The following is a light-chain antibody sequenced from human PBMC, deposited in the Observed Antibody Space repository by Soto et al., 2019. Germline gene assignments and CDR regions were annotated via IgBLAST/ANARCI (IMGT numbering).Light chain of an antibody. CDR3: QQSYSTPYT. Sequence: IHMTQSPSSLSASVGDRVTITCRASQRITTYLNWYQQKPGKAPKLLISTAATLQGGVPSRFSGSGSGTDFTLSLPTLQPEDFATYFCQQSYSTPYTFGQGTKLEIK. CDR1: QRITTY. J-gene: IGKJ2*01. CDR2: TAA. V-gene: IGKV1-39*01.